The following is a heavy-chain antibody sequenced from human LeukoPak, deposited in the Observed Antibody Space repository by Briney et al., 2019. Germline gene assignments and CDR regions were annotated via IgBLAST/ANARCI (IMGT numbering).Heavy chain of an antibody. V-gene: IGHV7-4-1*02. CDR3: TLGSY. J-gene: IGHJ4*02. CDR1: GYTFNKYA. CDR2: INTNTGNP. Sequence: ASVKVSCKPSGYTFNKYAINWVRQAPGQGLEWMGWINTNTGNPSYARDFTGRFVFSLDTSVNSAFLQINNLKAEDTAFYYCTLGSYWGQGTLVTVSS. D-gene: IGHD3-10*01.